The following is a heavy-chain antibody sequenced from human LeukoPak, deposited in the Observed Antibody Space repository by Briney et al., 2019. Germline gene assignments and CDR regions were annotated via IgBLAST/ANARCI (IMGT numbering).Heavy chain of an antibody. D-gene: IGHD6-13*01. J-gene: IGHJ4*02. CDR3: ARDAPRIAAAGHGDY. V-gene: IGHV1-2*02. Sequence: ASVKVSCKASGYAFTGYYMHWVRQAPGQGLEWTGWINPNSGGTNYAQKFQGRVTMTRDTSISTAYMELSRLRSDDTAVYYCARDAPRIAAAGHGDYWGQGTLVTVSS. CDR1: GYAFTGYY. CDR2: INPNSGGT.